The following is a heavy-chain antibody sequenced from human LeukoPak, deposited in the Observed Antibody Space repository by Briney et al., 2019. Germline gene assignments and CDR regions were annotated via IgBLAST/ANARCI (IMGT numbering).Heavy chain of an antibody. V-gene: IGHV1-2*06. Sequence: ASVKVSCKASGYTFTGYYMHWVRQAPGQGLEWMGRINPNSGGTNYAQKFQGRVTMTRDTSISTAYMELSRLRSDDTAVYYCASLSGDYYYDSSGFFISDGFDYWGQGTLVTVSS. D-gene: IGHD3-22*01. J-gene: IGHJ4*02. CDR2: INPNSGGT. CDR1: GYTFTGYY. CDR3: ASLSGDYYYDSSGFFISDGFDY.